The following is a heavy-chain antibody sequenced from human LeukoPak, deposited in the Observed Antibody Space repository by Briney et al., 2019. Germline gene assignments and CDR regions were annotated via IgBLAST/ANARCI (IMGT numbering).Heavy chain of an antibody. CDR3: AKAVSHSYFDF. CDR2: INPSGGST. CDR1: GFTFSNYA. J-gene: IGHJ4*02. Sequence: GGSLRLSCAASGFTFSNYAMNWVRQAPGRGLEWVSAINPSGGSTYYADSMKGRFTISRDNSKNTLYLQMNSLRAEDTALYFCAKAVSHSYFDFWGQGTLVTVSA. D-gene: IGHD6-19*01. V-gene: IGHV3-23*01.